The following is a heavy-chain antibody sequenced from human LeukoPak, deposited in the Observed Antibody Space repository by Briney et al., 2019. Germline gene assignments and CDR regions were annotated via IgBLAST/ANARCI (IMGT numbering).Heavy chain of an antibody. CDR1: GYTFTNYW. J-gene: IGHJ5*02. D-gene: IGHD5-24*01. Sequence: GESLKISCQGSGYTFTNYWISWVRQMPGKGLEWMGRIDPSDSYTNYSPSFQGHVTISADKSISTAYLQWSSLKASDTAMYYCARHATRNGYNQRWFDPWGQGTLVTVSS. CDR2: IDPSDSYT. CDR3: ARHATRNGYNQRWFDP. V-gene: IGHV5-10-1*01.